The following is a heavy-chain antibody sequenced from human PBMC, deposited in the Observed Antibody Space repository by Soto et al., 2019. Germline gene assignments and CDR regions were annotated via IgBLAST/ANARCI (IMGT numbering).Heavy chain of an antibody. D-gene: IGHD2-15*01. Sequence: ASVKVSCKVSGYTLTELSMHWVRQAPGKGLEWMGGFDPEDGETIYAQKFQGRVTMTEDTSTDTAYMELSSLRSEDTAVYYCATVSAAFNYYYYYMDVWGKGTTVTVSS. CDR3: ATVSAAFNYYYYYMDV. J-gene: IGHJ6*03. V-gene: IGHV1-24*01. CDR1: GYTLTELS. CDR2: FDPEDGET.